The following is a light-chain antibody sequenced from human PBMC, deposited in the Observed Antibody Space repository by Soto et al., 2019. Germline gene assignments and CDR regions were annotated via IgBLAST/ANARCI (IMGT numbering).Light chain of an antibody. V-gene: IGKV1-39*01. CDR3: QQTFSHPYS. CDR2: AAS. CDR1: QSIVTY. Sequence: DIQMTQSPSSLSASVGDRVTISCRASQSIVTYLNWYQQKPGKAPNLLVYAASSLQNAVPSRFSGSGSGTDLTLTINTLQPEDFATYYCQQTFSHPYSLGQGTKLEI. J-gene: IGKJ2*01.